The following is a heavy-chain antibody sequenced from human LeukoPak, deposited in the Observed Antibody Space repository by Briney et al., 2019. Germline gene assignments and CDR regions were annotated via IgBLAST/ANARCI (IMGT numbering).Heavy chain of an antibody. J-gene: IGHJ3*02. V-gene: IGHV4-59*01. CDR3: AREGDTATVGAFDI. CDR1: GGSISSYY. CDR2: IYYSGST. Sequence: SETLSLTCTVSGGSISSYYWSWIQQPPGKGLEWIGYIYYSGSTNYNPSLKSRVTISVDTSKNQFSLKLSPVTAADTAVYYCAREGDTATVGAFDIWGQGTMVTVSS. D-gene: IGHD5-18*01.